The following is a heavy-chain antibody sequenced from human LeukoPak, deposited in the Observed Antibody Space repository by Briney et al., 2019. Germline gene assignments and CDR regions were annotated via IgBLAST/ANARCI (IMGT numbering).Heavy chain of an antibody. CDR2: IYYSGST. V-gene: IGHV4-59*01. CDR1: GGSISSYY. J-gene: IGHJ4*02. D-gene: IGHD5-18*01. CDR3: ARSVAMANFDY. Sequence: PSETLSLTCTVSGGSISSYYWSWIRQPPGKGLEWIGYIYYSGSTNYNPSLKSRVTISVDTSKNQFSLKLSSVTAADTAVYYCARSVAMANFDYWGQGTLVTVSS.